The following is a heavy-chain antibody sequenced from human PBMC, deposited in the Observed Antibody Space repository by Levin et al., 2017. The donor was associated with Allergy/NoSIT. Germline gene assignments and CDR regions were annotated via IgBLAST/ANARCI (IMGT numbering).Heavy chain of an antibody. CDR3: ARGFAVDRSYFYY. D-gene: IGHD2-15*01. Sequence: SCAASGFTFSTYRMHWVRQAPGKGLEWVSYIGGTTSTILYADSVKGRFTISRDNAKNSLYLQMNSLRDEDTAVYYCARGFAVDRSYFYYWGQGTLVT. CDR1: GFTFSTYR. V-gene: IGHV3-48*02. J-gene: IGHJ4*02. CDR2: IGGTTSTI.